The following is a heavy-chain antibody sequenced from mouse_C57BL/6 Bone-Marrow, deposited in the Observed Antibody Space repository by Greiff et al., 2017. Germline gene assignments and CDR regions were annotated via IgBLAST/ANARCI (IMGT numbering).Heavy chain of an antibody. V-gene: IGHV1-69*01. Sequence: QVQLQQPGAELVMPGASVKLSCKASGYTFTSYWMHWVKQRPGQGLEWIGEIDPSDSYTNYNQKFKGKSTLTVDKSSSTAYMQLSSLTSEDSAVYYCGRGRAWFAYWGQGTLVTVSA. CDR2: IDPSDSYT. J-gene: IGHJ3*01. CDR3: GRGRAWFAY. CDR1: GYTFTSYW.